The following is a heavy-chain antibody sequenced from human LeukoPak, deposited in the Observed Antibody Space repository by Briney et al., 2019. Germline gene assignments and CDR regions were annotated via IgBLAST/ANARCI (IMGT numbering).Heavy chain of an antibody. D-gene: IGHD3-9*01. J-gene: IGHJ4*02. CDR1: GFTFSSYG. CDR3: AKWDYDILTGYYMGLFDY. V-gene: IGHV3-23*01. CDR2: ISGSGGST. Sequence: GGSLRLSCAASGFTFSSYGMSWVRQAPGKGLEWVSAISGSGGSTYYADSVKGRFTISRDNSKNTLYLQMNSLRAEDTAVYYCAKWDYDILTGYYMGLFDYWGQGTLVTVSS.